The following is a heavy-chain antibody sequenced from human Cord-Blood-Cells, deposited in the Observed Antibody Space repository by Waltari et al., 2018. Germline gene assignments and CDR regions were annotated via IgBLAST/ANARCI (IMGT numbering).Heavy chain of an antibody. D-gene: IGHD1-20*01. V-gene: IGHV3-30*04. Sequence: VQLVEPGGGVVQPGRSLRLPSAALGFPFRCYAMHWVRQAPGKGLEWVAVISYDGSNKYYADSVKGRFTISRDNSKNTLYLQMNSLRAEDTAVYYCARGFNWNYFDYWGQGTLVTVSS. CDR3: ARGFNWNYFDY. CDR2: ISYDGSNK. J-gene: IGHJ4*02. CDR1: GFPFRCYA.